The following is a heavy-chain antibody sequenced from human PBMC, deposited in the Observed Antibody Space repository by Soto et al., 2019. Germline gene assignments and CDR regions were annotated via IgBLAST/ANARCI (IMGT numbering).Heavy chain of an antibody. V-gene: IGHV3-30*18. CDR2: ISYDGSNK. CDR1: GFTFSSYG. J-gene: IGHJ4*02. D-gene: IGHD6-19*01. Sequence: QVQLVESGGGVVQPGRSLRLSCAASGFTFSSYGMHWVRQAPGKGLEWVAVISYDGSNKYYADSVKGRFTISRDNSKNTLYLQMNSLRAEDTAVYYCAKALPTISGGGYFDYWGQGTLVTVSS. CDR3: AKALPTISGGGYFDY.